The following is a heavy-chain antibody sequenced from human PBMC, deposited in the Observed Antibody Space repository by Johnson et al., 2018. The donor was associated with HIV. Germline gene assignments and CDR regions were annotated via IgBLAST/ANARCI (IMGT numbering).Heavy chain of an antibody. CDR1: GFTFSSYA. V-gene: IGHV3-30-3*01. D-gene: IGHD1-26*01. CDR3: AREWGAFDI. Sequence: QVQLVESGGGVVQPGRSLRLSCAASGFTFSSYAMHWVRQAPGKGLEWVAVISYDGSNKYYEDSVKCRFTISRDNSNNTLYLQMNSLRAEDTAVYYCAREWGAFDIWGQGTMVTVSS. J-gene: IGHJ3*02. CDR2: ISYDGSNK.